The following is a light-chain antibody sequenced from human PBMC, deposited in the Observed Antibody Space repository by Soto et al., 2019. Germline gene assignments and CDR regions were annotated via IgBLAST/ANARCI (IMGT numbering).Light chain of an antibody. CDR1: NGDVGSYDL. V-gene: IGLV2-23*02. Sequence: QSALTQPASVSGSPGQSITISCSGTNGDVGSYDLVSWYQQYPGKAPKLIIYEVNKRPSGVSNRFSGAKSGNTASLTISGRQTEDEADYDCCSYAGGNTLIFGGGTKLTVL. CDR3: CSYAGGNTLI. CDR2: EVN. J-gene: IGLJ2*01.